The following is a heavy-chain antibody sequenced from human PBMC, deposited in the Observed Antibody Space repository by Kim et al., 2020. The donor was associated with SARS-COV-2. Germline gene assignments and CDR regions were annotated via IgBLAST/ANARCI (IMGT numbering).Heavy chain of an antibody. CDR1: GGSFSNFF. CDR3: ASGTTSVFPGV. CDR2: IIPKVGTA. V-gene: IGHV1-69*13. D-gene: IGHD1-1*01. Sequence: SVKVSCKASGGSFSNFFITWVRQAPGEGLEWMGGIIPKVGTAKDAQKFRGRVTITADETTGTAYMELSSLRSEDTAVYYCASGTTSVFPGVWGRGTRVT. J-gene: IGHJ4*02.